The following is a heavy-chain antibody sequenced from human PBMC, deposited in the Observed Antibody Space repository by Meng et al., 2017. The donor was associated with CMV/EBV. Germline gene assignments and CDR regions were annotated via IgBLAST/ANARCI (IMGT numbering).Heavy chain of an antibody. CDR2: INPNSGGT. V-gene: IGHV1-2*02. J-gene: IGHJ6*02. CDR3: AREEPLYYDYVWGSYRFHQGYYYYGMDV. CDR1: GYTFTSYY. D-gene: IGHD3-16*02. Sequence: ASVKVSCKASGYTFTSYYMHWVRQAPGQGLEWMGWINPNSGGTNYAQKFQGRVTMTRDTSISTAYMELSRLRSDDTAVYYCAREEPLYYDYVWGSYRFHQGYYYYGMDVWGQGTTVTVSS.